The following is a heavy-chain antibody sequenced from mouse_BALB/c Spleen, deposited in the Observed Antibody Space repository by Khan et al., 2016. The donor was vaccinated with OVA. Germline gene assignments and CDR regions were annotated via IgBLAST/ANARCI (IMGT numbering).Heavy chain of an antibody. CDR3: VRMGNDYGGFYWYFDV. D-gene: IGHD1-1*01. CDR1: GFSLTNYD. CDR2: IWTGGGT. Sequence: VQLQESGPGLVAPSQSLSITCTVSGFSLTNYDISWVRQPPGKGLEWLGVIWTGGGTNYNSAFMSRLSITKDNSKRQVFLIMKSRQTDDTALSYGVRMGNDYGGFYWYFDVWGAGTTVTVSS. V-gene: IGHV2-9-2*01. J-gene: IGHJ1*01.